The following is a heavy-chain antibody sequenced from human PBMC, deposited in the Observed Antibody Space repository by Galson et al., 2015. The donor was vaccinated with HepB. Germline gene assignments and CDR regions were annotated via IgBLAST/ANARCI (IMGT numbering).Heavy chain of an antibody. Sequence: CAISGDSVSSNSAAWNWIRQSPSRGLEWLGRTYYRPKWYNDYAVSVKSRITINPDTSKNQFSLQLNSVTPEDTAVYYCAREGYDFWSGYATFDYWGQGTLVTV. CDR3: AREGYDFWSGYATFDY. J-gene: IGHJ4*02. CDR2: TYYRPKWYN. V-gene: IGHV6-1*01. D-gene: IGHD3-3*01. CDR1: GDSVSSNSAA.